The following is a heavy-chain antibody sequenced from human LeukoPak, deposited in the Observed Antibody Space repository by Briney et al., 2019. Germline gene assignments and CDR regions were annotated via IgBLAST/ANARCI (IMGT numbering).Heavy chain of an antibody. CDR3: ARDREYSSGWYLVY. D-gene: IGHD6-19*01. Sequence: ASVKVSCMASGYTFTSYGISWVRQAPGQGLEWMGWISAYNGNTNYAQKLQGRVTMTTDTSTSTAYMELRSLRSDDTAVYYCARDREYSSGWYLVYWGQGTLVTVSS. CDR2: ISAYNGNT. V-gene: IGHV1-18*04. J-gene: IGHJ4*02. CDR1: GYTFTSYG.